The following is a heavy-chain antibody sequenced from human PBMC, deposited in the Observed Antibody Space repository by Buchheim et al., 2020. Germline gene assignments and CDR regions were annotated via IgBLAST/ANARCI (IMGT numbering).Heavy chain of an antibody. D-gene: IGHD6-19*01. CDR3: AKDLPSYSSGWAPFDY. J-gene: IGHJ4*02. V-gene: IGHV3-74*01. Sequence: EVQLVESGGGLVQPGGSLRLSCAASGFTFSNYWMHWVRQAPGKGLVWVSRINSDGSTTSYADSVRGRFTISRDNAKNTLYLQMNSLRAEDTAVYYCAKDLPSYSSGWAPFDYWGQGTL. CDR2: INSDGSTT. CDR1: GFTFSNYW.